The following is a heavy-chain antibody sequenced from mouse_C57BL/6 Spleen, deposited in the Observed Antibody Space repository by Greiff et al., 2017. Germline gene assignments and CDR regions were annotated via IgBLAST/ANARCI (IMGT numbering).Heavy chain of an antibody. CDR2: ISSGGSYT. D-gene: IGHD2-4*01. CDR1: GFTFSSYG. CDR3: ARQDYDYHYYAMDY. J-gene: IGHJ4*01. Sequence: DVMLVESGGDLVKPGGSLKLSCAASGFTFSSYGMSWVRQTPDKRLEWVATISSGGSYTYYPDSVKGRFTISRDNAKNTLYLQMSSLKSEDTAMYYCARQDYDYHYYAMDYWGQGTSVTVSS. V-gene: IGHV5-6*02.